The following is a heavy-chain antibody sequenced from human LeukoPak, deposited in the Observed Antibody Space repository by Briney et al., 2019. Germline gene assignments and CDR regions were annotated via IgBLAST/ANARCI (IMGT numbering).Heavy chain of an antibody. Sequence: GGSLRLSCAASGFTFSGYAMNWVRQAPGKGLEWVSVIRSSGDSAYYADFVKGRFTIFRDNSKNTLYLQMNSLRAEDTAVYYCAKGYYASGSSLSAFDSWGQGTLVTVSS. V-gene: IGHV3-23*01. CDR3: AKGYYASGSSLSAFDS. CDR2: IRSSGDSA. CDR1: GFTFSGYA. D-gene: IGHD3-10*01. J-gene: IGHJ4*02.